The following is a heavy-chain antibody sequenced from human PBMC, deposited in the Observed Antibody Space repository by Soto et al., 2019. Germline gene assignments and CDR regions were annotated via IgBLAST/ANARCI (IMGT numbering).Heavy chain of an antibody. Sequence: PSETLSLTCTVSGGSISSGDYYWSWIRQPPGKGLEWIGYIYYSGSTYYNPSLKSRVTISVDTSKNQFSLKLSSVTAADTAVYYCARGERITMVRGSYFDYWGQGTLVAVSA. V-gene: IGHV4-30-4*01. CDR1: GGSISSGDYY. CDR3: ARGERITMVRGSYFDY. J-gene: IGHJ4*02. CDR2: IYYSGST. D-gene: IGHD3-10*01.